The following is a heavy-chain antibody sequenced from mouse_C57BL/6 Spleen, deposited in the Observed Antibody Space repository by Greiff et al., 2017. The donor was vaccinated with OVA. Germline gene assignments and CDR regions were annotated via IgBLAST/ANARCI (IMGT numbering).Heavy chain of an antibody. CDR3: ARDDTILNDYGSSHYAMDY. Sequence: EVKLMESGGGLVKPGGSLKLSCAASGFTFSSYAMSWVRQTPEQRLEWVATISDGGSYTYYPDNVKGRYTISRDNAKNNLYLQMSHLKSEDTAMYYCARDDTILNDYGSSHYAMDYWGQGTSVTVSS. J-gene: IGHJ4*01. CDR2: ISDGGSYT. V-gene: IGHV5-4*01. CDR1: GFTFSSYA. D-gene: IGHD1-1*01.